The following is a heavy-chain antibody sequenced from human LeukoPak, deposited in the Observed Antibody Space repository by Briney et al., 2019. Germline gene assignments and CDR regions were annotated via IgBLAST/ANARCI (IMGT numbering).Heavy chain of an antibody. D-gene: IGHD1-7*01. CDR1: GGSFSNYY. Sequence: KTSETLSLTCAVCGGSFSNYYWSWIRQPPGKGLEWIGEINDSGRTNYNPSLMSRVTVSVDTSKKQFSLRLTSVTATDTAVYYCARRWNYGRNYYIDVWGKGATVSVSS. V-gene: IGHV4-34*01. CDR3: ARRWNYGRNYYIDV. CDR2: INDSGRT. J-gene: IGHJ6*03.